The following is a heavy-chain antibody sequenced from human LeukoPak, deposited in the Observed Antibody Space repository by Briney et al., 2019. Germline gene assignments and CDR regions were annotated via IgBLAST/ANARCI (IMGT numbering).Heavy chain of an antibody. CDR3: ARDTPFKYDLVN. D-gene: IGHD2/OR15-2a*01. CDR1: GGSISSYY. V-gene: IGHV4-4*07. Sequence: SETLSLTCTCSGGSISSYYWSWIRQPAGKELEWIGRIYTTGSTNYSPSLKSRVTISADTSKNQFSLKLSSVTAADPAVYYCARDTPFKYDLVNWGQGTLVTVSS. CDR2: IYTTGST. J-gene: IGHJ4*02.